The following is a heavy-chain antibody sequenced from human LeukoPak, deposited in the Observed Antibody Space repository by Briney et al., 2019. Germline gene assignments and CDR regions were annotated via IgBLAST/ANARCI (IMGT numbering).Heavy chain of an antibody. CDR3: ATSRYYDSSVPRFDY. CDR2: ISYDGSNK. J-gene: IGHJ4*02. CDR1: GFTFSSYA. Sequence: PGRSLRLSCAASGFTFSSYAMHWVRQAPGKGLEWVAVISYDGSNKYYADSVKGRFTISRDNSKNMLYLQMNSLRAEDTAVYYCATSRYYDSSVPRFDYWGQGTLVTVSS. D-gene: IGHD3-22*01. V-gene: IGHV3-30*01.